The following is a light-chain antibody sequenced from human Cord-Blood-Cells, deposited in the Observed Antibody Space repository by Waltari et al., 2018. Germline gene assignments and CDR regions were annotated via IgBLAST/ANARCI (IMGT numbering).Light chain of an antibody. CDR3: KTCGTGIHWV. CDR2: LNSDGSH. V-gene: IGLV4-69*01. CDR1: RGCSHYS. Sequence: QLVLPQSPSASASLGGSVKPTCPLRRGCSHYSSAWLQQKPEKRPRYVMKLNSDGSHSKGDGVPDRFSGSSSGAERYLTISSLQSEDEADYYCKTCGTGIHWVFGGGTKLTVL. J-gene: IGLJ3*02.